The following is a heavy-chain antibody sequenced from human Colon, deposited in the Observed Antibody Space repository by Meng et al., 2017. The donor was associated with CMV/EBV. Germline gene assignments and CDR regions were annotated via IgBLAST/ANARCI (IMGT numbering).Heavy chain of an antibody. CDR2: FYPGDSES. J-gene: IGHJ3*02. CDR3: VTQTGLGNDAYDI. D-gene: IGHD3/OR15-3a*01. Sequence: GESLKISCQGSGYNFATFWIGWVRQMPGTGLEWMGLFYPGDSESRYSPSFHGQVTMSADKSTNTAYLQWHSLKASDTATYYCVTQTGLGNDAYDIWGRGTLVTVSS. CDR1: GYNFATFW. V-gene: IGHV5-51*01.